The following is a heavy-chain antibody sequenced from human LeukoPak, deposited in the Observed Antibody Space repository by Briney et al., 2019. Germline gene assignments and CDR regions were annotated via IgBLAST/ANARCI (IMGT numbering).Heavy chain of an antibody. CDR2: IKSKTGGGTT. Sequence: GGSLRLSCAASGFTFTNAWMTWVRQAPGKGLEWVGLIKSKTGGGTTDYAAPVKGRFTISRDDSKTTLYLQMNSLKVEDTAVYYCTTGAWIQLWLADYWGRGTLVTVSS. V-gene: IGHV3-15*01. D-gene: IGHD5-18*01. CDR1: GFTFTNAW. CDR3: TTGAWIQLWLADY. J-gene: IGHJ4*02.